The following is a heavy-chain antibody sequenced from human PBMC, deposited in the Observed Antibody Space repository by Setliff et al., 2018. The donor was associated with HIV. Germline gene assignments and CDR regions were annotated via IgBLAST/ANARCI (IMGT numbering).Heavy chain of an antibody. Sequence: SETLSLTCTVSGGSISSGGYYWGWIRQHPGKGLEWIAYIYYSGSTYYNPSLQSRVTISVDTSKNQFSLKVTSVTAADTAVYYCARALGIGSAYFQHWGLGTLVTVSS. CDR3: ARALGIGSAYFQH. CDR2: IYYSGST. CDR1: GGSISSGGYY. J-gene: IGHJ1*01. D-gene: IGHD6-19*01. V-gene: IGHV4-31*03.